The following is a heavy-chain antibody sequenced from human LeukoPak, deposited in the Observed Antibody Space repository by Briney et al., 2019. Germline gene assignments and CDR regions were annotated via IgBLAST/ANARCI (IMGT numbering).Heavy chain of an antibody. V-gene: IGHV1-18*01. CDR1: GYTFTSYG. J-gene: IGHJ4*02. Sequence: ASVKVSCKASGYTFTSYGISWVRQAPGQGLEWMGWISAYNGNTNYAQKLQGRVTMTTDTSTSTAYMELRSLRSDDTAVYYCARDLQRYYYGSGSQSFDYWGQGTLVTVSS. CDR3: ARDLQRYYYGSGSQSFDY. D-gene: IGHD3-10*01. CDR2: ISAYNGNT.